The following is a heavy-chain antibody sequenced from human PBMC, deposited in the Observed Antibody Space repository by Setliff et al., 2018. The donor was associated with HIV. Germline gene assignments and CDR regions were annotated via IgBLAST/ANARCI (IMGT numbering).Heavy chain of an antibody. V-gene: IGHV1-18*01. CDR1: GYTFTSYG. CDR2: ISAYNGNA. CDR3: ARDPGGGRYFRGVDAFDI. J-gene: IGHJ3*02. Sequence: ASVKVSCKASGYTFTSYGISWVRQAPGQGLEWMGWISAYNGNANYAQKLQGRVTMTTDTSTSTAYMELRSLRSDDTAVYYCARDPGGGRYFRGVDAFDIWGQGTMVTVSS. D-gene: IGHD1-26*01.